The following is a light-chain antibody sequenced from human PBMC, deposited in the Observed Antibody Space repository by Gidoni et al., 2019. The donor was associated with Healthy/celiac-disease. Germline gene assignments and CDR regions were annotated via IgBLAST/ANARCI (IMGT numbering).Light chain of an antibody. Sequence: EIVLTQSPGTLSLSPGDRATLSCRATQSVSSSYLAWYQQKPGQAPRLLIYGASSRATGIPDRFIGSGSGTDFTLTISRLEPEDFAVYYCQQYGSSSWTFGQGTEVEIK. CDR3: QQYGSSSWT. J-gene: IGKJ1*01. CDR2: GAS. V-gene: IGKV3-20*01. CDR1: QSVSSSY.